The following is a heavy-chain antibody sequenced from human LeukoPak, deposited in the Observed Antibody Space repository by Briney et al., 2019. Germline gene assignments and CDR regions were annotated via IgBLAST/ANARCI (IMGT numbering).Heavy chain of an antibody. J-gene: IGHJ3*02. CDR3: TRDGSPSCYMCPWASDI. D-gene: IGHD2-2*02. CDR2: IYTSGST. Sequence: KSSETLSLTCTVSGGSIRSYYWSWIRQPAGKGLEWIGRIYTSGSTNYNPSLKSRVTMSVDSSKNQFSLNLTSVTAADTAVYYCTRDGSPSCYMCPWASDIWGQGTLVTVSS. CDR1: GGSIRSYY. V-gene: IGHV4-4*07.